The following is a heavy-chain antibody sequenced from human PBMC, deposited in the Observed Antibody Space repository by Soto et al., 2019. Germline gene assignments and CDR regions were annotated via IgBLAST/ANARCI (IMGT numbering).Heavy chain of an antibody. CDR3: AREFLVSGPHDAFDI. D-gene: IGHD3-9*01. Sequence: GGSLRLSCAASGFTFSSYSMNWVRQAPGKGLEWVSSISSSSSYIYYADSVKGRFTISRDNAKNSLYLQMNSLRAEDTAVYYCAREFLVSGPHDAFDIWGQGTMVTVSS. CDR2: ISSSSSYI. J-gene: IGHJ3*02. V-gene: IGHV3-21*01. CDR1: GFTFSSYS.